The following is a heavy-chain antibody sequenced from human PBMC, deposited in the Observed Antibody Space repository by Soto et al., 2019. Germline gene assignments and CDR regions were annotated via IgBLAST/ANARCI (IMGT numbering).Heavy chain of an antibody. J-gene: IGHJ1*01. CDR3: VKNGDYSLQH. V-gene: IGHV4-4*02. Sequence: SETLSLTCAVSGGSLDRRDWWGWVRQPPGKGLEWIGQIYLNGGTTYDPSLNTRVTISVDMSKNLLSLELRSVTAADTAVYYCVKNGDYSLQHWGQGTLVTVSS. CDR2: IYLNGGT. CDR1: GGSLDRRDW. D-gene: IGHD4-17*01.